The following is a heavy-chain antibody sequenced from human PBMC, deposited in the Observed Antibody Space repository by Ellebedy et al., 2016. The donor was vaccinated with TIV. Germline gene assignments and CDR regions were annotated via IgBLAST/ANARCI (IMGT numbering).Heavy chain of an antibody. V-gene: IGHV1-24*01. CDR3: ATAPPVLWFGEYRFDY. CDR1: GYTLTELS. CDR2: FDPEDGET. D-gene: IGHD3-10*01. J-gene: IGHJ4*02. Sequence: AASVKVSCKVSGYTLTELSMHWVRQAPGKGLEWMGGFDPEDGETIYAQKFQCRVTMTEDTSTDTAYMELSSLRSEDTAVYYCATAPPVLWFGEYRFDYWGQGTLVTVSS.